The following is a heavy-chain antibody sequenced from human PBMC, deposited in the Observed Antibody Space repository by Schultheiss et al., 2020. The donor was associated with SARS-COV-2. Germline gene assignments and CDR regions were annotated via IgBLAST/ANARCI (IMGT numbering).Heavy chain of an antibody. V-gene: IGHV3-13*01. CDR3: ARGVTFWSGYYRGNWFDP. CDR1: GFTFSSHW. Sequence: GGSLRLSCAASGFTFSSHWMHWVRQATGKGLEWVSAIGTAGDTYYPGSVKGRFTIARENAKNSLYLQMNSLRAGDTAVYYCARGVTFWSGYYRGNWFDPWGQGTLVTVAS. D-gene: IGHD3-3*01. CDR2: IGTAGDT. J-gene: IGHJ5*02.